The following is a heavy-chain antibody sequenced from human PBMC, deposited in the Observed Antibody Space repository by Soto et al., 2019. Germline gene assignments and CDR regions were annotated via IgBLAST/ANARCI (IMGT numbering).Heavy chain of an antibody. J-gene: IGHJ5*01. Sequence: ASVKVSCKASGYTFNNYDIHWVRQAPGHGLEWMGWMNPNSGNTGYAQNFRGRVTMTQNTAIGTAYMELSRLRSDDTATYYCTRAYGAETFDFWGQGTRVTVS. D-gene: IGHD3-10*01. CDR1: GYTFNNYD. CDR2: MNPNSGNT. V-gene: IGHV1-8*02. CDR3: TRAYGAETFDF.